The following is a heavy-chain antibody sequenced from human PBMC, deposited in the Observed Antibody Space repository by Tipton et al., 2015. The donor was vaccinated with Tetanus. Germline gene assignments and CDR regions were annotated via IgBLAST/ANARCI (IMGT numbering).Heavy chain of an antibody. CDR2: IHYSGRT. CDR3: ARHDTFIWFGQFGAFDI. CDR1: GGSISGSSHY. J-gene: IGHJ3*02. D-gene: IGHD3-10*01. Sequence: TLSLTCSVSGGSISGSSHYWGWIRQPPGKGLEWIGIIHYSGRTYYNPSLKSRVTVSVDMSRNQVSLKLSSVTAADTAVYYCARHDTFIWFGQFGAFDIWGQGTMVTVSS. V-gene: IGHV4-39*01.